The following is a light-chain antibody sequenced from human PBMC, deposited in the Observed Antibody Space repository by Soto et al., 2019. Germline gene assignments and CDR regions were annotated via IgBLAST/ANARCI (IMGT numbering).Light chain of an antibody. V-gene: IGKV1-33*01. CDR2: DAS. J-gene: IGKJ4*01. CDR3: QQYDNLPFT. CDR1: QDISNY. Sequence: DIQMTQSPSSLSASVGDRVTITCQASQDISNYLNWYQQKPGKAPKLLIYDASNLETGVPSRFSRSGSGTEFTFTISSLQPEDIAAYYCQQYDNLPFTFGGGTKVEIK.